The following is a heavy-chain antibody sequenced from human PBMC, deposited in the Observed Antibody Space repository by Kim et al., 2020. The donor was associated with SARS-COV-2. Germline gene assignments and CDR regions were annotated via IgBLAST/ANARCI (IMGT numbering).Heavy chain of an antibody. D-gene: IGHD6-19*01. V-gene: IGHV4-39*01. J-gene: IGHJ6*02. CDR3: ASEAVAGSYYYYYGMDV. Sequence: SLKSRVTISVDTSKNQFSLKLSSVTAADTAVYYCASEAVAGSYYYYYGMDVWGQGTTVTVSS.